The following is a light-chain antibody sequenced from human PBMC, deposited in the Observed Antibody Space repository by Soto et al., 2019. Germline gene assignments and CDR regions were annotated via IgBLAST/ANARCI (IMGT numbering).Light chain of an antibody. Sequence: QSALAQPPSASGSPGQSVTISCTGSGSDIGAYNFVSWYQQHPGKAPKLMIFGVTERPSGVPDRSSGSKSGNTASLTVSGLHADDEAVYYCYSYAGRNIWVFGGGTKLTVL. CDR2: GVT. CDR3: YSYAGRNIWV. V-gene: IGLV2-8*01. CDR1: GSDIGAYNF. J-gene: IGLJ3*02.